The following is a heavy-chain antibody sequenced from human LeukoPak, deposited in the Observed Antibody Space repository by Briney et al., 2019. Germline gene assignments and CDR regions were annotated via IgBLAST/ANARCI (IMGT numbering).Heavy chain of an antibody. CDR3: ARLISSTSCFPCPGYFDY. D-gene: IGHD2-2*01. V-gene: IGHV4-31*03. J-gene: IGHJ4*02. CDR2: IYYSGST. CDR1: GGSISSGGYY. Sequence: SETLSLTCTVSGGSISSGGYYWSWIRQHPGKGLEWIGYIYYSGSTYYNPSLKSRVTISVDTSKNQFSLKLSSVTAADTAVYYCARLISSTSCFPCPGYFDYWGQGTLVTVSS.